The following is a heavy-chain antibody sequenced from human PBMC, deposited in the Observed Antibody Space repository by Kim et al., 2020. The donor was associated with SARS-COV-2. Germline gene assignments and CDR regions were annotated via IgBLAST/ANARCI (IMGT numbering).Heavy chain of an antibody. Sequence: SHPALTSRVTISVDTSKNQCPMKLSAVTAADTAVYYCARVLRGVPYYFDYWGQGTLVTVSS. D-gene: IGHD3-10*01. CDR3: ARVLRGVPYYFDY. J-gene: IGHJ4*02. V-gene: IGHV4-59*01.